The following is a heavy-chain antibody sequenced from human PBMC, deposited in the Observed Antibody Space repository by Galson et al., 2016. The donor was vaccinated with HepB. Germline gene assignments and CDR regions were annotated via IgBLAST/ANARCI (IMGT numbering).Heavy chain of an antibody. CDR2: IIAGGDRT. V-gene: IGHV3-23*01. CDR3: AKDGCTSTSCYSY. D-gene: IGHD2-2*01. Sequence: SLRLSCAASGFAFSNYAMSWVRQAPGKGLEWVALIIAGGDRTFYADSVRGRFTISRDNSKNTLYLQMSSLRAEDSAVYYCAKDGCTSTSCYSYWGQGTLVTVSS. CDR1: GFAFSNYA. J-gene: IGHJ4*02.